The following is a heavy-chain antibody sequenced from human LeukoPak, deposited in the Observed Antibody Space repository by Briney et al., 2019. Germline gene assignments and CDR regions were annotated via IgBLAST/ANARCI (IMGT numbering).Heavy chain of an antibody. CDR2: ISGSGGST. V-gene: IGHV3-23*01. Sequence: GGSLRLSCAASGFTFSSYAMSWVRQAPGKGLEWVSAISGSGGSTYYADSVKGRFTISRDNSKNTLYLQMNSLRAEDTAVYYCAKDQPLYGGNLRTAFDIWGQGTMVTVSS. J-gene: IGHJ3*02. CDR3: AKDQPLYGGNLRTAFDI. CDR1: GFTFSSYA. D-gene: IGHD4-23*01.